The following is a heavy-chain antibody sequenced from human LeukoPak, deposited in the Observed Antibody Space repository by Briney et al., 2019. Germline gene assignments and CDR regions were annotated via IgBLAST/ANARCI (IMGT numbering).Heavy chain of an antibody. D-gene: IGHD3-3*01. Sequence: ASVKVSCKASGGTFSSYAIGWVRQAPGQGLEWMGGIIPIFGTANYAQKFQGRVTITADESTSTAYMELSSLRSEDTAVYYCARDQHAITIFGVVSNWFDPWGQGTLVTVSS. CDR2: IIPIFGTA. J-gene: IGHJ5*02. V-gene: IGHV1-69*13. CDR1: GGTFSSYA. CDR3: ARDQHAITIFGVVSNWFDP.